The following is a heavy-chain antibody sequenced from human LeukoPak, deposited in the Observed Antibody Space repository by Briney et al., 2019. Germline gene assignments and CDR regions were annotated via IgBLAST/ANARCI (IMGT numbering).Heavy chain of an antibody. V-gene: IGHV3-11*04. Sequence: PGGSLRLSCAASGSTFSDYYMSWIRQAPGKGLEWVSYISSSGSTIYYADSVKGRFTISRDNAKNSLYLQMNSLRAEDTAVYYCASATLLVRGVRWSYYFDYWGQGTLVTVSS. CDR2: ISSSGSTI. D-gene: IGHD3-10*01. CDR3: ASATLLVRGVRWSYYFDY. CDR1: GSTFSDYY. J-gene: IGHJ4*02.